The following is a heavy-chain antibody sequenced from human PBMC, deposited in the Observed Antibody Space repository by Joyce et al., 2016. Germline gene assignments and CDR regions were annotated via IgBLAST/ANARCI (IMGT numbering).Heavy chain of an antibody. D-gene: IGHD5-24*01. CDR3: ARVGRTGYTCDY. V-gene: IGHV3-48*02. J-gene: IGHJ4*02. CDR2: ISASGGTI. Sequence: EVQLVESGGGLVQAGGSLRLSCAASGFSFNTYSINWVRQAPGKGLEWLSYISASGGTIDYADSVKGRFTISRDNAKNSVYLQMNSLRDEDTAVYYCARVGRTGYTCDYWGQGTLVTVSS. CDR1: GFSFNTYS.